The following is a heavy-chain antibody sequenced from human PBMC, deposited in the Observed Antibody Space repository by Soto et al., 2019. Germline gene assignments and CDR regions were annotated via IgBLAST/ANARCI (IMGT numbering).Heavy chain of an antibody. CDR1: CGSISSGGYY. D-gene: IGHD6-13*01. CDR3: ARGGLQQLDQKPWDNWFDP. CDR2: IYYSGST. Sequence: PSETLSLTCTVSCGSISSGGYYWSWIRQHPGRGLEWIGYIYYSGSTYYNPSLKSRVTISVDTSKNQFSLKLSSVTAADTAVYYCARGGLQQLDQKPWDNWFDPWGQGTLVTVSS. V-gene: IGHV4-31*03. J-gene: IGHJ5*02.